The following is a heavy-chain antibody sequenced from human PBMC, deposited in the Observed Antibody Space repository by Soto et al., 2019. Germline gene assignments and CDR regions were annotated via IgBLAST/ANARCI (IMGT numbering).Heavy chain of an antibody. CDR2: ISYSGST. J-gene: IGHJ5*02. V-gene: IGHV4-61*01. Sequence: PSETLSLTCNVFGGSVSSGSYYWSWIRQPPGKGLEWIGYISYSGSTNYNPSLKSRVTISVDTSKNQFSLKLSSVTAADTAVYYCARWPNWFDPGGQGTLVTVSS. CDR1: GGSVSSGSYY. CDR3: ARWPNWFDP.